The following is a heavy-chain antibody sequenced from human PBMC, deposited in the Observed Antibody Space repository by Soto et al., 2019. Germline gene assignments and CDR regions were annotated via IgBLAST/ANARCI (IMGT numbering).Heavy chain of an antibody. CDR3: AREGGYGEVSGY. CDR1: GGSISSGDYY. V-gene: IGHV4-30-4*01. J-gene: IGHJ4*02. Sequence: QAQLQESGPGLVKPSQTLSLTCTVSGGSISSGDYYWSWIRQPPGKGLEWIGYIYYSGSTYYNPSLKSRVTISVGTSKNQFSLKLTSVTAADTAVYYCAREGGYGEVSGYWGQGTLVTVSS. CDR2: IYYSGST. D-gene: IGHD4-17*01.